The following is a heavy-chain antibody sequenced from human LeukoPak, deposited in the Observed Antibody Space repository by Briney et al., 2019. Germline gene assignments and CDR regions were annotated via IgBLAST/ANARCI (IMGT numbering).Heavy chain of an antibody. J-gene: IGHJ4*02. V-gene: IGHV3-49*04. CDR2: IRSKASGGTT. CDR1: GFTFGDYA. Sequence: PGGSLRLSCTASGFTFGDYAMSWVRQAPGKGLEWVGFIRSKASGGTTDYAASVKGRFTISRDDSKSIAYLQMNSLKTEDTAVYYCTRSRPYDLWSGYFPYFFDYWGQGTLVTVSS. CDR3: TRSRPYDLWSGYFPYFFDY. D-gene: IGHD3-3*01.